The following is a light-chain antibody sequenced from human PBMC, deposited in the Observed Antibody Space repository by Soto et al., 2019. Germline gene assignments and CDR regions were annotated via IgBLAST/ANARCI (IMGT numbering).Light chain of an antibody. V-gene: IGLV7-46*01. CDR2: DTT. Sequence: QAVVTQEPSLTLSPGGTVTLTCGSSTGAVTSGHYPYWYQQKPGQAPRTLISDTTNKHSWTPARFSGSLLGGKAALTLAGAQTDDEADYYCLLSYSGTYWVFGGGTKLTVL. CDR3: LLSYSGTYWV. J-gene: IGLJ3*02. CDR1: TGAVTSGHY.